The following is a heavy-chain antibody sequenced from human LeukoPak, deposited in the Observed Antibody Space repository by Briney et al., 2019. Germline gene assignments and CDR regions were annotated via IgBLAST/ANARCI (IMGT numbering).Heavy chain of an antibody. CDR1: GFTFSSYA. V-gene: IGHV3-23*01. D-gene: IGHD3-22*01. CDR3: AIRFASGYYPWAY. Sequence: GGSLRLSCAASGFTFSSYAMSWVRQAPGKGLEWVSAISGSGGSTYYADSVEGRFTISRDNSKNTLYLQMNSLRAEDTAVYYCAIRFASGYYPWAYWGQGTLVTVSS. CDR2: ISGSGGST. J-gene: IGHJ4*02.